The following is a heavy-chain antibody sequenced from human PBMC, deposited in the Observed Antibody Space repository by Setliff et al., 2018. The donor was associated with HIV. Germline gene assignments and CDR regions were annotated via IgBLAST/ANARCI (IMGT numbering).Heavy chain of an antibody. CDR2: INPNSGGT. D-gene: IGHD2-15*01. CDR1: GYTFTAYY. V-gene: IGHV1-2*06. CDR3: ATGLGYCSAGSCHG. Sequence: GASVKVSCKASGYTFTAYYIHWVRQAPGQGLEWVGRINPNSGGTNYAQRFQGRVTMTLETSISTAYMELTSLRSDDTAVYYCATGLGYCSAGSCHGWGQGTLVTVSS. J-gene: IGHJ4*02.